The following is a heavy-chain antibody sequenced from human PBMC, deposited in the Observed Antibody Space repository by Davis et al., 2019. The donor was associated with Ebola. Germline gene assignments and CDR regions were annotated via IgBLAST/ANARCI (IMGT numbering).Heavy chain of an antibody. CDR1: GFTFSNYG. J-gene: IGHJ4*02. D-gene: IGHD3-16*01. CDR3: ARDQMGVPDYYFDY. V-gene: IGHV3-30*03. Sequence: PGGSLRLSCAASGFTFSNYGMHWVRQAPGKGLEWVAVISYDGSNKYYADSVKGRFTISRDNSKNTLYLQMNSLRAEDTAVYYCARDQMGVPDYYFDYWGQGTLVTVSS. CDR2: ISYDGSNK.